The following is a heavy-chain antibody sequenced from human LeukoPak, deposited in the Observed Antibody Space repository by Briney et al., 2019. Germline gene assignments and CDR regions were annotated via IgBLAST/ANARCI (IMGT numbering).Heavy chain of an antibody. CDR3: AKHGRDYYDATLHAFDI. J-gene: IGHJ3*02. V-gene: IGHV1-18*01. CDR2: ISTYNGNT. D-gene: IGHD3-22*01. CDR1: GYTFTSYG. Sequence: ASVKVSCKASGYTFTSYGISWVRQAPGQGLEWMGWISTYNGNTNYAQKLQGRVTMTTDTSTSTAYMELRSLRSDDTAVYYCAKHGRDYYDATLHAFDIWGQGTMVTVSS.